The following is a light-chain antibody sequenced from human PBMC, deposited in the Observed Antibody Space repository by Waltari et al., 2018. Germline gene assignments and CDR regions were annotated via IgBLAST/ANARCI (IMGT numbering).Light chain of an antibody. Sequence: DIVMTQSPDYLAVSLGERATTNCKSSQSVLYRYDTRNYLAWYQQQPGQTTKLLIYWASTRESGVPDRFSGSGSWTDFTLTISSLQAEDVAVYYCQQYYYTTAYTFGQGTKLEI. CDR1: QSVLYRYDTRNY. CDR3: QQYYYTTAYT. J-gene: IGKJ2*01. V-gene: IGKV4-1*01. CDR2: WAS.